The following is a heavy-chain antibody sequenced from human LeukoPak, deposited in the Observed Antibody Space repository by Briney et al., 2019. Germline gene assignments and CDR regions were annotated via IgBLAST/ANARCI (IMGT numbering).Heavy chain of an antibody. Sequence: SGGSLRLSCAASGFTFNNHDMSWVRQAPGKGLQWVSAISGNGDRTYYADSVNGRFTISRDNSKNMLYLQMNSLRAEDTAVYYCAKDESPRIAADNYWGQGTLVTVSS. CDR3: AKDESPRIAADNY. V-gene: IGHV3-23*01. CDR2: ISGNGDRT. CDR1: GFTFNNHD. J-gene: IGHJ4*02. D-gene: IGHD6-25*01.